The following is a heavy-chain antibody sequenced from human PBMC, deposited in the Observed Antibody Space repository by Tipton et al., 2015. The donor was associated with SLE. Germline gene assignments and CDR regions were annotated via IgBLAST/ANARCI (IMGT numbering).Heavy chain of an antibody. D-gene: IGHD3-9*01. V-gene: IGHV3-7*01. Sequence: GSLRLSCAASGFTFSSYWMSWVRQAPGKGLEWVANIKQDGSEKYYVDSVKGRFTISRDNAKNSLYLQMNSLRAEDTAVYYCARDLEVRYFDWLFPGWYFDLWGRGTLVTVSS. CDR2: IKQDGSEK. CDR3: ARDLEVRYFDWLFPGWYFDL. J-gene: IGHJ2*01. CDR1: GFTFSSYW.